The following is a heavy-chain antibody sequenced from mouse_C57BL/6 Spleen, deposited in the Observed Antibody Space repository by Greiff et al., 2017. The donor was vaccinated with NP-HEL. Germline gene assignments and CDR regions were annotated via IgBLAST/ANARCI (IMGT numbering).Heavy chain of an antibody. Sequence: QVQLQQPGAELVRPGTSVKLSCKASGYTCTSYWMHWVKQRPGQGLEWIGVIDPSDSYTNYNQKFKGKATLTVDTSSSTAYMQLSSLTSEDSAVYYCARDSTGYFDVWGTGTTVTVSS. D-gene: IGHD1-1*01. CDR1: GYTCTSYW. CDR2: IDPSDSYT. CDR3: ARDSTGYFDV. V-gene: IGHV1-59*01. J-gene: IGHJ1*03.